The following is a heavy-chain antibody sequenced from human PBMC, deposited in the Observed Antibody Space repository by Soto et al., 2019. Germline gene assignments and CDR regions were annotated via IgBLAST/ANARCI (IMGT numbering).Heavy chain of an antibody. D-gene: IGHD2-15*01. CDR1: GVTFNTYG. V-gene: IGHV3-33*08. CDR3: ARGDCTGAYCYSWPFNYGVDV. J-gene: IGHJ6*02. CDR2: IWYDGSNK. Sequence: GGSLRLSCTTSGVTFNTYGMYWVRQAPGKGLEWVAIIWYDGSNKCYGDSVKGRFTISRDNSKNTLYLQMNSLRAEDTALYYCARGDCTGAYCYSWPFNYGVDVWGQGTTVTVSS.